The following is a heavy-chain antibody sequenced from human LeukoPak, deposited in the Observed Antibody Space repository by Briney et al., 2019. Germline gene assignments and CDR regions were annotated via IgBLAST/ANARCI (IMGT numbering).Heavy chain of an antibody. V-gene: IGHV3-74*01. D-gene: IGHD1-26*01. CDR1: GFTFSSYW. CDR2: INIDGSTT. Sequence: GGSLRLSCAASGFTFSSYWMHWVRQAPGKGLVWVSRINIDGSTTNYADSVKGRFTISRDNAKNTLYLQMNSLRAEDTAAYYCARGVSGSYGKFDYWGQGTLVTVSS. J-gene: IGHJ4*02. CDR3: ARGVSGSYGKFDY.